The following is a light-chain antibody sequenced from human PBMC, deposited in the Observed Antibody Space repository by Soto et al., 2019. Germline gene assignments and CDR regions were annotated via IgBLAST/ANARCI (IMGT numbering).Light chain of an antibody. CDR2: DTS. CDR1: QSVSNY. V-gene: IGKV3-11*01. J-gene: IGKJ2*01. Sequence: EIVLTQSPATLSLSPGERATLSCRASQSVSNYLAWYQQTPGQAPRLLIYDTSNRATGIPARFSARGSGTDFPLTISSLEPEAFALYYCAQRSNWPRTFGQGTKLEIK. CDR3: AQRSNWPRT.